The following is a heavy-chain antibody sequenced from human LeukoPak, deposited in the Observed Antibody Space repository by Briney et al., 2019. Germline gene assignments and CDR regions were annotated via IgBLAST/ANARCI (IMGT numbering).Heavy chain of an antibody. J-gene: IGHJ4*02. V-gene: IGHV7-4-1*02. Sequence: GASVKVSCKASGYTFSSYGISWVRQAPGQGLEWMGWINTNTGNPMYAQGFTGRFVFSLDTSVSTAYLQISSLKAEDTAVYYCARDGGVATYDYWGQGTLVTVSS. D-gene: IGHD3-3*01. CDR2: INTNTGNP. CDR1: GYTFSSYG. CDR3: ARDGGVATYDY.